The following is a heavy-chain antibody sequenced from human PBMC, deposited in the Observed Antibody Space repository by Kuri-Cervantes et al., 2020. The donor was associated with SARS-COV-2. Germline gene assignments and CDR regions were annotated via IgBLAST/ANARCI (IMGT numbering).Heavy chain of an antibody. V-gene: IGHV4-38-2*01. D-gene: IGHD1-1*01. Sequence: SETLSLTCAVSGYSISSGYYWGWIRQPPGKGLEWIGSIYHSGSTYYNPSLKSRVTISVDTSKNQFSLKLSSVTAADTAVYYCARGTGDDYYYYYYMDVWGKGTTVTVSS. CDR3: ARGTGDDYYYYYYMDV. J-gene: IGHJ6*03. CDR1: GYSISSGYY. CDR2: IYHSGST.